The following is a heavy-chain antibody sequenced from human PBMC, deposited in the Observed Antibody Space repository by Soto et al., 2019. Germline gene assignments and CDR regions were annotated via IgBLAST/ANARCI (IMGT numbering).Heavy chain of an antibody. Sequence: QVQLVQSGAEVKKPGSSVKVSCKASGGPFSKYAISWVRQAPGQGLEWMGGIIPMFGATNYAQKFQGRVTITADESTNTAYMELSSLRSEDTAVYYCSRGEIVTTLQDYYGMDVWGQGTTVSVSS. V-gene: IGHV1-69*01. CDR2: IIPMFGAT. CDR3: SRGEIVTTLQDYYGMDV. CDR1: GGPFSKYA. D-gene: IGHD3-22*01. J-gene: IGHJ6*02.